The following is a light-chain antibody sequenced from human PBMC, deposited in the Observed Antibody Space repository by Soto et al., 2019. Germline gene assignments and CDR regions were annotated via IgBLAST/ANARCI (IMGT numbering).Light chain of an antibody. V-gene: IGKV1-39*01. CDR1: QTISTY. J-gene: IGKJ2*01. CDR3: QQSLGIPYT. Sequence: DIQMTQSPSALSASVGDRVTITCRASQTISTYLNWYQQKPGKAPKLLIYAASNLQSGVPSRFSGSGSVTDFTLTISSLQPEDFATYYCQQSLGIPYTFGQGTRLEIK. CDR2: AAS.